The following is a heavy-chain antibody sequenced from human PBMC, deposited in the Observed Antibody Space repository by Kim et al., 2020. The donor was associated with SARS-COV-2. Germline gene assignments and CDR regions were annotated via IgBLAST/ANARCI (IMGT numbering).Heavy chain of an antibody. V-gene: IGHV3-15*01. J-gene: IGHJ4*02. CDR3: TSQALVGDFWFATD. Sequence: AAPVKGRFTISRDDSKNTLYLQMNSLKTEDTAVYYCTSQALVGDFWFATDWGQGTLVTVSS. D-gene: IGHD1-26*01.